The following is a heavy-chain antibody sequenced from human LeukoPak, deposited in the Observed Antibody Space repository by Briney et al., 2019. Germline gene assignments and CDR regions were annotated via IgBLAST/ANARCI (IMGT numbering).Heavy chain of an antibody. CDR2: IYSGGST. D-gene: IGHD3-22*01. V-gene: IGHV3-53*01. CDR1: GLTVSRNY. Sequence: GGSLRLSCAASGLTVSRNYMSWVRQAPGKGLESVSVIYSGGSTYYADSVRGRFTISRDNSKNTLYLQMNSLRAEDTAVYYCARIYDSSGYSLARAFDIWGQGTMVTVSS. J-gene: IGHJ3*02. CDR3: ARIYDSSGYSLARAFDI.